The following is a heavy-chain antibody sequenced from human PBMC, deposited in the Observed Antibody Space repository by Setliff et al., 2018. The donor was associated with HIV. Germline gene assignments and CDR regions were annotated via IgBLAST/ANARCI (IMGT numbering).Heavy chain of an antibody. Sequence: NPSETLSLTCTVSGGSISSSSYYWGWIRQPPGKGLEWIGCIYYSGTTYYHPSLKSRITISVDTSKNQFSLKVNSVTAADTAVYYCASPKERYYYGSGTNVREYYGMDVWGQGTTVTVSS. CDR1: GGSISSSSYY. J-gene: IGHJ6*02. CDR2: IYYSGTT. D-gene: IGHD3-10*01. CDR3: ASPKERYYYGSGTNVREYYGMDV. V-gene: IGHV4-39*07.